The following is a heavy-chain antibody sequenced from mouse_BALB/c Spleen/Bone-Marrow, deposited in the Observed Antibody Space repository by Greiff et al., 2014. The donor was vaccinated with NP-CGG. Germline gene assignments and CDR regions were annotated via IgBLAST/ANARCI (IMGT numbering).Heavy chain of an antibody. J-gene: IGHJ4*01. Sequence: QVQLQQSGPGLVAPSQSLSITCTVSGFSLPRFGVHWVRQPPGKGLEWLGIIWAGRTTNYNSALMSRLSISKDNSKSQVFLKMNSLQTDDTAMYYYARGDCGYAMDYWGQGTSVTVSS. V-gene: IGHV2-9*02. CDR1: GFSLPRFG. CDR3: ARGDCGYAMDY. CDR2: IWAGRTT.